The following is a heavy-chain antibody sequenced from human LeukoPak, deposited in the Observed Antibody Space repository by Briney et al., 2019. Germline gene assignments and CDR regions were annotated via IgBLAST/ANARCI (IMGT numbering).Heavy chain of an antibody. D-gene: IGHD5/OR15-5a*01. V-gene: IGHV1-24*01. CDR1: GYTLTELS. CDR2: FDPEDGKT. J-gene: IGHJ4*02. Sequence: ASVKVSCKVSGYTLTELSMHWVRQAPGKGLEWMAGFDPEDGKTIHAQKFQGRVTMTEDTSTDTAYMELSSLRSEDTAVYYCAPYLEYGVSRWGQGTLVTVSS. CDR3: APYLEYGVSR.